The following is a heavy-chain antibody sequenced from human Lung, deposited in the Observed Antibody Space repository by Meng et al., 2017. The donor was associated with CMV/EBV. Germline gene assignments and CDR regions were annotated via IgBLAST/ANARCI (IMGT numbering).Heavy chain of an antibody. Sequence: QVELVQSGAEAKKPGASVRVSCKAYGYTFTPHGISWIRQAPGQGLEWMGWISCYNGDTNYAQKLQGRVTMTTDTSTNTAYMDLRGLRSDDTAVYYCARDPSNTSGRYAYFDYWGQGTLVTVSS. CDR1: GYTFTPHG. J-gene: IGHJ4*02. CDR2: ISCYNGDT. D-gene: IGHD6-19*01. V-gene: IGHV1-18*01. CDR3: ARDPSNTSGRYAYFDY.